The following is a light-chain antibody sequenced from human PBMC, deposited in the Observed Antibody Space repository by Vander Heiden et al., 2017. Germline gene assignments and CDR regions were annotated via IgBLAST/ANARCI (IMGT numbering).Light chain of an antibody. Sequence: IWMTQSPSLLSASTGDRVTISCRVSQDINIYLAWYQQKPGKAPELLIYAASTLRSGVPSRFSGRGSGTDFTLTISSLQSEDFAAYYCQRYYNFPPAFGQGTKLEIK. CDR2: AAS. J-gene: IGKJ2*01. CDR3: QRYYNFPPA. CDR1: QDINIY. V-gene: IGKV1D-8*01.